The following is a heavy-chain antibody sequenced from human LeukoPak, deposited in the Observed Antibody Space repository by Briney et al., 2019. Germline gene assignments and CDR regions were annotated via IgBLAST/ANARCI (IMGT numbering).Heavy chain of an antibody. V-gene: IGHV3-23*01. D-gene: IGHD2-2*02. CDR2: ISGSGDST. CDR3: AKDPSSYCSSTSCYSVWNGFDDAFDI. J-gene: IGHJ3*02. Sequence: GGSLRLSCAASGFTFSSYAMSWVRQAPGKGLEWVSAISGSGDSTYYADSVKGRFTISRDNSKNTLYLQMNSLRAEDTAVYYCAKDPSSYCSSTSCYSVWNGFDDAFDIWGQGTMVTVSS. CDR1: GFTFSSYA.